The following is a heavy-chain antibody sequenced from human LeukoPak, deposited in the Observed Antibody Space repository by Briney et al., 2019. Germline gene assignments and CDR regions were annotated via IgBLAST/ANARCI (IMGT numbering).Heavy chain of an antibody. CDR3: AGLEYSSSSGYFDY. J-gene: IGHJ4*02. CDR1: GGSISSYY. V-gene: IGHV4-59*08. D-gene: IGHD6-6*01. CDR2: IYYSGST. Sequence: SETLSLTCNVSGGSISSYYWSWIRQPPGKGLEWIGSIYYSGSTNYNPSLKSRVTISVDTSKNQFSLKLSSVTAADTAVYYCAGLEYSSSSGYFDYWGQGTLVTVSS.